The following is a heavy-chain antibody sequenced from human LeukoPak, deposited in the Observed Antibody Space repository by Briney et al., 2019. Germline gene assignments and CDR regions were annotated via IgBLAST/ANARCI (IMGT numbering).Heavy chain of an antibody. Sequence: SETLSLTCAVYGGSFSGYYWSWIRQPPGKGLEWIGEINHSGSTYYNPSLKSRVTISVDTSKNQFSLKLSSVTAADTAVYYCTRQGSLGTSGYYYWGQGTLVTVSS. CDR2: INHSGST. V-gene: IGHV4-34*01. CDR1: GGSFSGYY. J-gene: IGHJ4*02. CDR3: TRQGSLGTSGYYY. D-gene: IGHD3-22*01.